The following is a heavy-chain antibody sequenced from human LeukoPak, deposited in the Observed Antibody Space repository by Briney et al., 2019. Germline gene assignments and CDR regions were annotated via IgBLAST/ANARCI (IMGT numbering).Heavy chain of an antibody. V-gene: IGHV1-69*05. CDR3: ARVDRYYFYMDV. CDR1: GGTFSSYI. CDR2: IIPLFNTP. J-gene: IGHJ6*03. Sequence: GASVKVSCKASGGTFSSYIITWVRQAPGQDLEWMGGIIPLFNTPNYAQKFQGRVTITTDDSTHTSYVELRSLRSEDTAVYYCARVDRYYFYMDVWGKGTTVTVSS.